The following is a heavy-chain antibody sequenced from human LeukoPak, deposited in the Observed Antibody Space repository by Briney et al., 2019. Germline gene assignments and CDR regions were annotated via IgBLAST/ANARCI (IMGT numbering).Heavy chain of an antibody. CDR1: GFTFDDYA. CDR2: ISGDGGST. CDR3: TKDGYMDV. Sequence: GGSLRLSXAAAGFTFDDYAMHWVRQAPGKGVEWVSLISGDGGSTYYADSVKGRFTISRDNSKNSLYLQMKSLRTEDTALYFCTKDGYMDVWGKGTTITVSS. V-gene: IGHV3-43*02. J-gene: IGHJ6*03.